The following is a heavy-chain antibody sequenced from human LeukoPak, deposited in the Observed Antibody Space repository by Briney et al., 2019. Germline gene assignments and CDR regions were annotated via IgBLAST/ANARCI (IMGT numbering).Heavy chain of an antibody. CDR3: ARVVWSGYYIGD. D-gene: IGHD3-3*01. V-gene: IGHV4-4*07. CDR1: GGSISSYY. CDR2: IYTSGST. J-gene: IGHJ4*02. Sequence: SETLSLTCTVSGGSISSYYWSWIRQPAGKGLEWIGRIYTSGSTNYKPSLKSRVTIAVDTSKNQLSLKQSSVTAADTAVYYCARVVWSGYYIGDWGEGTLVTVS.